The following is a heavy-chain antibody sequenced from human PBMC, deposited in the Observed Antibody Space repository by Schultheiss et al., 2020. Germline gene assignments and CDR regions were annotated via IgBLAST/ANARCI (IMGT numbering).Heavy chain of an antibody. V-gene: IGHV4-34*01. J-gene: IGHJ5*02. D-gene: IGHD2-2*01. CDR1: GGSFSGYY. Sequence: SETLSLTCAVYGGSFSGYYWSWIRQPPGKGLEWIGEINHSGSTNYNPSLKSRVTISVDTSKNQFSLKLSSVTAADTAVYYCARCSPPAARGTTSRSNWFDPWGQGTRVNVSS. CDR2: INHSGST. CDR3: ARCSPPAARGTTSRSNWFDP.